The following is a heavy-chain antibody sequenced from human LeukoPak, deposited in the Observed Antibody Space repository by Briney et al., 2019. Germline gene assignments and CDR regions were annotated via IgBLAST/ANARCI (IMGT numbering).Heavy chain of an antibody. D-gene: IGHD3-3*01. V-gene: IGHV3-30-3*01. CDR2: MAHDGSNI. Sequence: GGSLRLSCAASGFTFSSYAMHWVRQGPGKGLEWVAVMAHDGSNIYYAGSVLGRFTISRDNSKDTLHLQMNSLRLEDTAVYYCARASDRMYDEFWEGYFSSFDFWSQGTLVTVSS. J-gene: IGHJ4*02. CDR3: ARASDRMYDEFWEGYFSSFDF. CDR1: GFTFSSYA.